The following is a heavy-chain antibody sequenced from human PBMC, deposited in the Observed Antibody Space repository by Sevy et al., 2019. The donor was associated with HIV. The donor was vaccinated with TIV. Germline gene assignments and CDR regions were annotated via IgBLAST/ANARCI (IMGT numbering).Heavy chain of an antibody. CDR3: ARPSGEPTIECYMDV. D-gene: IGHD3-10*01. Sequence: SETLSLTCTVSGGSISSSSYYWGWIRQPPGKGLEWIGSIYYSGSTYYNPSLKSRVTISVDTSKNQFSLKLSSVTAADTAVYYSARPSGEPTIECYMDVWGKGTTVTVSS. CDR2: IYYSGST. J-gene: IGHJ6*03. V-gene: IGHV4-39*01. CDR1: GGSISSSSYY.